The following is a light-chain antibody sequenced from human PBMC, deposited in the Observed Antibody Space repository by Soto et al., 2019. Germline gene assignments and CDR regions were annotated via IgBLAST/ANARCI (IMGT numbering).Light chain of an antibody. CDR1: QSVSSPY. Sequence: EIVLTQSPGTLSLSPGERATLSCRASQSVSSPYLAWYHQKPGQAPRLLIFGASSRATGIPDRFSGSGSGTDFTLTISSLEPEDSAVYYCRQRSNWPLTFGGGTRVEIK. V-gene: IGKV3D-20*02. CDR2: GAS. J-gene: IGKJ4*01. CDR3: RQRSNWPLT.